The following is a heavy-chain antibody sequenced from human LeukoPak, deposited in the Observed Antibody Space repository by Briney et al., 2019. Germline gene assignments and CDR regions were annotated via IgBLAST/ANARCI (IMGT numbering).Heavy chain of an antibody. J-gene: IGHJ5*02. V-gene: IGHV4-4*09. CDR3: ARVAEAWFDP. Sequence: PSETLSLTCTVSGDSISSDYWSWIRQPPGKGLEWIGYIYTSGGTNYNPSLKGRVTISIDTSKNQVSLKLSSVTAADSAVYYCARVAEAWFDPWGQGTLVTVSS. CDR2: IYTSGGT. D-gene: IGHD2-15*01. CDR1: GDSISSDY.